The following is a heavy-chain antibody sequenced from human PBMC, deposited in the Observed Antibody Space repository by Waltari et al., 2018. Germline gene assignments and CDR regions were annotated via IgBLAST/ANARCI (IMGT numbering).Heavy chain of an antibody. J-gene: IGHJ6*02. CDR1: GGSISSGSVY. CDR2: IFTSGST. D-gene: IGHD3-9*01. V-gene: IGHV4-61*02. Sequence: QVQLQESGPGLVRPSQTLSLTCTVSGGSISSGSVYWTWIRQPAGKGLEWVGDIFTSGSTKYNPPLKSRVSVSLDTSENQFSLRLSSVTAADTAVYYCARDEARYYDIMTGGGYYGLDVWGQGTTVTVSS. CDR3: ARDEARYYDIMTGGGYYGLDV.